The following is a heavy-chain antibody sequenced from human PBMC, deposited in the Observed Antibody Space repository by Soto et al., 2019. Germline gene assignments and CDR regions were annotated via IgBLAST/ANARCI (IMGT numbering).Heavy chain of an antibody. CDR2: ISSNGGTT. Sequence: EVQLAESGGGMVQPGGSLRLSCVASGFTFSSYDMHWVRQAPGKGLEYVSSISSNGGTTYYGNSVKGRFTISRDNSKNSLYVQMGSLRAEDMAVYYCVSRVSGDYDYWGQGTLVTVSS. V-gene: IGHV3-64*01. CDR1: GFTFSSYD. J-gene: IGHJ4*02. D-gene: IGHD3-10*01. CDR3: VSRVSGDYDY.